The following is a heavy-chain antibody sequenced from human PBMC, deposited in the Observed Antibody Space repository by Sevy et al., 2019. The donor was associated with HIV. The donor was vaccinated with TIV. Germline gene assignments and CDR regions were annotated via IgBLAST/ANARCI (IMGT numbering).Heavy chain of an antibody. CDR1: GYTFSSYR. D-gene: IGHD2-15*01. Sequence: ASVKVSCKASGYTFSSYRITGVRQAPGQGPEWIGWIRALNGDTNYAQKLQGRVTMTADKSTSTVYMALRGLRSDDMAVFYCARAYCTGGRCYSLAYWGQGTLVTVSS. CDR3: ARAYCTGGRCYSLAY. CDR2: IRALNGDT. V-gene: IGHV1-18*03. J-gene: IGHJ4*02.